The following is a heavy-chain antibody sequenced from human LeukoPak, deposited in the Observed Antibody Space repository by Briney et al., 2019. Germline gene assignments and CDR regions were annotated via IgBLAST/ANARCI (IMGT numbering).Heavy chain of an antibody. Sequence: PSETLSLTCTVSGGSISTSSWSWIRQPPGKGLEWIGYIYYSGSTNYNPSLKSRVTISVDTSKNQFSLKLNSVTAADAAVYYGARIDDSSGYPFDYWGQGTLVTVSS. CDR2: IYYSGST. D-gene: IGHD3-22*01. J-gene: IGHJ4*02. CDR3: ARIDDSSGYPFDY. CDR1: GGSISTSS. V-gene: IGHV4-59*01.